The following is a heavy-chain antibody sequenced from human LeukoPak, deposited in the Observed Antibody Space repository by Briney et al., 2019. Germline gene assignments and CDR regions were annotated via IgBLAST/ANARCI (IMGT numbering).Heavy chain of an antibody. J-gene: IGHJ5*02. CDR1: GLTGSHNY. V-gene: IGHV3-53*01. D-gene: IGHD4-17*01. CDR3: IVFGDSNH. CDR2: IHTSGDT. Sequence: GGSQRLSCAASGLTGSHNYVSWVRQAAGKGLEWVSAIHTSGDTCYADSVKGRFTISRDTSKNTLYLQINSLRVEDTAVYYCIVFGDSNHWGQGTLVTVSS.